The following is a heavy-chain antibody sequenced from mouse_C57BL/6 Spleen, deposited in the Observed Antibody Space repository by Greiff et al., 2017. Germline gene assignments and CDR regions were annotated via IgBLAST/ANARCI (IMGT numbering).Heavy chain of an antibody. J-gene: IGHJ1*03. CDR1: GYTFTGYW. V-gene: IGHV1-9*01. CDR2: ILPGSGST. Sequence: VQLQQSGAELMKPGASVKLSCKATGYTFTGYWIEWVKQRPGHGLEWIGEILPGSGSTNYNEKFKGKAPFTAATSSNTADMQLSSLTTGAAAVYDWARDKNRGYDEDWYDEVGGTGTTVTVSS. D-gene: IGHD2-2*01. CDR3: ARDKNRGYDEDWYDEV.